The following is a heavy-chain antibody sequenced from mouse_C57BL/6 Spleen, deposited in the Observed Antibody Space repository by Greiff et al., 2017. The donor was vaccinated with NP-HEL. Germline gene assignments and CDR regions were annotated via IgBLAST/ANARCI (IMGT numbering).Heavy chain of an antibody. Sequence: EVKLVESGGGLVKPGGSLKLSCAASGFTFSSYAMSWVRQTPEKRLEWVATISDGGSYTYYPDNAKNNLYLQMSHLKSEDTAMYYCARDISIDRRWYFDVWGTGTTVTVSS. CDR3: ARDISIDRRWYFDV. CDR1: GFTFSSYA. V-gene: IGHV5-4*01. D-gene: IGHD2-14*01. J-gene: IGHJ1*03. CDR2: ISDGGSYT.